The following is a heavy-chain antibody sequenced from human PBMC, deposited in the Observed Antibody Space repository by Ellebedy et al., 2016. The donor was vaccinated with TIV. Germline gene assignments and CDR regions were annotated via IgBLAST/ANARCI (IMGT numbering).Heavy chain of an antibody. J-gene: IGHJ4*02. Sequence: PGGSLRLSCAASGFTFSSYGMHWVRQAPGKGLEWVAVISYDGSNKYYADSVKGRFTISRDNSKNTLYLQMNSLRAEDTAVYYCARDKFSLLYYFDYWGQGTLVTVSS. V-gene: IGHV3-30*03. CDR3: ARDKFSLLYYFDY. CDR1: GFTFSSYG. CDR2: ISYDGSNK.